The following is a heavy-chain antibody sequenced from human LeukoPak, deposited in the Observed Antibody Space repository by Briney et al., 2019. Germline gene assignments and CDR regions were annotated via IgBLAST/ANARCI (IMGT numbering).Heavy chain of an antibody. CDR1: GGSFSGYY. CDR3: ARVTSVILGATFHFDY. D-gene: IGHD1-26*01. CDR2: INHSGST. J-gene: IGHJ4*02. Sequence: SETLSLTCAVYGGSFSGYYWSWIRQPPGKGLEWIGEINHSGSTTYNPSLKSRVTISVDTSKNQFSLKLSSVTAADTAVYYCARVTSVILGATFHFDYWGQGTLVTVSS. V-gene: IGHV4-34*01.